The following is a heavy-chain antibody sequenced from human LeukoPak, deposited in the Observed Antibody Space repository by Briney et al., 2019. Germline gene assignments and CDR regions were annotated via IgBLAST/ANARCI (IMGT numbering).Heavy chain of an antibody. D-gene: IGHD3-10*01. CDR1: GGSISSSSYY. CDR3: ARGDTMDY. CDR2: IYSSGST. V-gene: IGHV4-39*07. Sequence: PSETLSLTCTVSGGSISSSSYYWGWIRQPPGKGLEWIGRIYSSGSTNYNPSLKSRVTMSVDTSKNQFSLKLSSVTAADTAVYYCARGDTMDYWGQGTLVTVSS. J-gene: IGHJ4*02.